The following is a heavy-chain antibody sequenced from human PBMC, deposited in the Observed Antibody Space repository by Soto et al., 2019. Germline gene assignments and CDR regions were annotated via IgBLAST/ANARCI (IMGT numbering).Heavy chain of an antibody. J-gene: IGHJ6*02. D-gene: IGHD2-2*01. Sequence: ASVKVSCKASGYTFTSYGISWVRQAPGQGLEWMGWISAYNGNTNYAQKLQGRVTMTTDTSTSTAYMELRSLRSDDTAVYYCARDRDIVVVPAAIGYYYYGVDVWGQGTTVTV. CDR2: ISAYNGNT. CDR3: ARDRDIVVVPAAIGYYYYGVDV. CDR1: GYTFTSYG. V-gene: IGHV1-18*04.